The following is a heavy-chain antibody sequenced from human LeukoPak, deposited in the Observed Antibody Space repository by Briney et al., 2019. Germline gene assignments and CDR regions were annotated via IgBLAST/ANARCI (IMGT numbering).Heavy chain of an antibody. CDR1: GGSISSYY. CDR2: IYTSGST. V-gene: IGHV4-4*07. J-gene: IGHJ5*02. D-gene: IGHD6-19*01. Sequence: SETLSLTCTVSGGSISSYYWSWIRQPAGKGLEWIGRIYTSGSTNYNPSLKSRVTMSVDTSKNQFSQKLSSVTAADTAVYYCARDDGAVAGIGFNWFDPWGQGTLVTVSS. CDR3: ARDDGAVAGIGFNWFDP.